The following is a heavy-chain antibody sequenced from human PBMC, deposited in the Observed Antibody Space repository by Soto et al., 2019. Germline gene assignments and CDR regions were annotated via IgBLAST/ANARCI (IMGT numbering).Heavy chain of an antibody. CDR1: GYTFTSYY. CDR2: INPSGGST. D-gene: IGHD3-3*01. J-gene: IGHJ5*02. CDR3: ARDLDYDFWSGYYIDSRPKWFDP. Sequence: ASVKVSCKASGYTFTSYYMHWLRQAPGQGLEWMGIINPSGGSTSYAQKFQGRVTMTRDTSTSTVYMELSSLRSEDTAVYYCARDLDYDFWSGYYIDSRPKWFDPWGQGTLVTVSS. V-gene: IGHV1-46*03.